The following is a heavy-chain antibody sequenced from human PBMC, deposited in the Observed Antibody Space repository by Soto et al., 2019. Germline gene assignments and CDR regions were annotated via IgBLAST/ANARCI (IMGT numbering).Heavy chain of an antibody. CDR1: RVAFSKFI. CDR3: AKVRYSSPMGYYYGRDV. V-gene: IGHV1-69*01. Sequence: QAQLEQSGGEVKKPGSSVKVSCKASRVAFSKFIVTWVRQAPGLGLEWVGGIIPIFGTANYAQKFQDRVTITADEATTTSYMEVNNLRSEDTAVYYGAKVRYSSPMGYYYGRDVWRQETTVTVSS. D-gene: IGHD6-19*01. CDR2: IIPIFGTA. J-gene: IGHJ6*01.